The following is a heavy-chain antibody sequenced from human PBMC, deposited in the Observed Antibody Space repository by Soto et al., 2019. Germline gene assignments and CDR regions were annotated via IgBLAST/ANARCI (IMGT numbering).Heavy chain of an antibody. V-gene: IGHV4-30-2*01. CDR1: GGSISSGGYS. CDR2: IYHSGST. J-gene: IGHJ4*02. Sequence: PSETLSLTCAVSGGSISSGGYSWSWIRQPPGKGLEWIGYIYHSGSTYYNPSLKSRVTISVDRSKNQFSLKLSSVTAADTAVYYCARGGEVSDYFDYWGQGTLVTVSS. CDR3: ARGGEVSDYFDY.